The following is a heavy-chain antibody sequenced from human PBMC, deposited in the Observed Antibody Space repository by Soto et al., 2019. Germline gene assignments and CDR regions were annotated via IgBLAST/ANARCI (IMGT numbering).Heavy chain of an antibody. J-gene: IGHJ5*02. CDR3: VRDDHCITASCDGNWFDP. CDR2: ILGDVSYT. D-gene: IGHD2-2*01. CDR1: GFTFSTYW. V-gene: IGHV3-74*01. Sequence: GGSLRLSCAASGFTFSTYWMHWIRQVPGKGLEWPANILGDVSYTYFADTAKGRLTIYRHDTMNTLQLEKKSLRAEGTAVHYCVRDDHCITASCDGNWFDPWGQGTLVTVSS.